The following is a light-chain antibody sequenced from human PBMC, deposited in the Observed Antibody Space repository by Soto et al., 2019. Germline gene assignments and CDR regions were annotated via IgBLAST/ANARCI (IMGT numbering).Light chain of an antibody. CDR3: QQYESSRT. J-gene: IGKJ1*01. V-gene: IGKV3-20*01. CDR2: GAS. Sequence: EIVLTQSPGTLSLSPGERATLSCRASQSISGTFFAWYQQKPGQAPKPLIYGASRRAVGVPDRFSGSGSGKEFTLTNSRLEPEDFAVYYCQQYESSRTFGQGTKVEIK. CDR1: QSISGTF.